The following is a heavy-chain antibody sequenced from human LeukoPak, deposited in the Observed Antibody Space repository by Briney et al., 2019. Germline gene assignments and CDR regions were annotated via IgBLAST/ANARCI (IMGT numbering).Heavy chain of an antibody. J-gene: IGHJ5*02. CDR3: ARECSNSSCYTGRGAGNWFDT. V-gene: IGHV4-59*01. Sequence: SDTLSLTCTVSGGSISSYYWSWIRQPPGKGLEWIGYIYYSGSTNYNPSLKSRVTISVDTSKNQFSLKLSSVTAADTAEDYCARECSNSSCYTGRGAGNWFDTWGQGTLVTVSS. CDR2: IYYSGST. CDR1: GGSISSYY. D-gene: IGHD2-2*02.